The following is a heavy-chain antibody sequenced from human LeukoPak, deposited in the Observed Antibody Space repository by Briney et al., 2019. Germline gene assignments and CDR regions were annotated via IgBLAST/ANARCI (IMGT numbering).Heavy chain of an antibody. J-gene: IGHJ4*02. V-gene: IGHV3-48*04. Sequence: GGSLRLTCAASGFNFDTHSMNWVRQAPGKGLEWVSYISSSGSTIYYADSVKGRFTISRDNAKNSLYLQMNSLRAEDTAVYYCARDGTVAAAGLDYWGQGTLVTVSS. CDR3: ARDGTVAAAGLDY. CDR1: GFNFDTHS. D-gene: IGHD6-13*01. CDR2: ISSSGSTI.